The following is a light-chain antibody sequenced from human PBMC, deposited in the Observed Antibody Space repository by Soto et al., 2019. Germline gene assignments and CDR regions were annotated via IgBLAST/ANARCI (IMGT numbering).Light chain of an antibody. CDR2: KAS. V-gene: IGKV1-5*03. CDR1: QSISSW. J-gene: IGKJ1*01. CDR3: QQYNSYSWT. Sequence: DIQMTQSPSTLSASVGDRVTITCRASQSISSWLAWYQQKPGKAPKLLIYKASSLESGVPSRVSGSGSGTEVTLTISSRQPDDFATYYCQQYNSYSWTFGQGTKVEIK.